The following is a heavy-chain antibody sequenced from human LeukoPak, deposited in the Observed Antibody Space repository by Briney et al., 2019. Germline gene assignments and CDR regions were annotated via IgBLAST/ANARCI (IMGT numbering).Heavy chain of an antibody. Sequence: GGSLRLSCAASGFTFSSYGMSWVRQAPGKGLEWVSAISGSGGSTYYADSVKGRFTISRDNSKNTLYLQMNSLRGEDTAVYYCAKSSGYSGYLDYWGQGTLVTVPS. V-gene: IGHV3-23*01. CDR1: GFTFSSYG. J-gene: IGHJ4*02. D-gene: IGHD5-12*01. CDR3: AKSSGYSGYLDY. CDR2: ISGSGGST.